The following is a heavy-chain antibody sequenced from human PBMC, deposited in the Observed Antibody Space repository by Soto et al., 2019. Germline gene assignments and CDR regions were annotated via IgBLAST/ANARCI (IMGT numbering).Heavy chain of an antibody. CDR2: IDPSDSYT. CDR1: GYSFTSYW. D-gene: IGHD6-6*01. CDR3: AGRSIAARHYYYYGMDV. J-gene: IGHJ6*01. Sequence: PVESLKISCKGSGYSFTSYWISWVRQRPGKGLEWMGRIDPSDSYTNYSPSFQGHATISADKSISTAYLQWSSLKASDTAMYYCAGRSIAARHYYYYGMDVWGQGTTVTVSS. V-gene: IGHV5-10-1*01.